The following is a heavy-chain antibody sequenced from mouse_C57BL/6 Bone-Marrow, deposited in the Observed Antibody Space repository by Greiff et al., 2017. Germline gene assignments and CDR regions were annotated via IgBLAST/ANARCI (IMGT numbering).Heavy chain of an antibody. V-gene: IGHV5-9*01. CDR1: GFTFSSYT. CDR3: ARDIPGAY. Sequence: EVMLVESGGGLVKPGGSLKLSCAASGFTFSSYTMSWVRQTPEKRLEWVATISGGGGNTYYPDSVKGRFTISRDNAKNTLYLQMSSLRSEDTALYYCARDIPGAYWGQGTLVTVSA. J-gene: IGHJ3*01. CDR2: ISGGGGNT.